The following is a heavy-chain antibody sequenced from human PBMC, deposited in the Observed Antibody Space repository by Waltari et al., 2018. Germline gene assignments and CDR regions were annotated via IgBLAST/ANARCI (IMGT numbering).Heavy chain of an antibody. D-gene: IGHD2-15*01. Sequence: QVQLQESGPGLVKPSQTLSLTCTVSGGSISSGSYYWSWIRQPAGKGLEWIGYIYTSGSTNYNPSLKSRVTISVDTSKNQFALKLSSVTAADTAVYYCARALFDCSGGSCYPIDYYYYGMDVWGQGTTVTVSS. V-gene: IGHV4-61*09. CDR2: IYTSGST. J-gene: IGHJ6*02. CDR1: GGSISSGSYY. CDR3: ARALFDCSGGSCYPIDYYYYGMDV.